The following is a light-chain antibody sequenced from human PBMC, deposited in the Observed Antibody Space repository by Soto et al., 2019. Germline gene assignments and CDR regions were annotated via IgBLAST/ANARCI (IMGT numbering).Light chain of an antibody. CDR1: SSDVGGYNY. J-gene: IGLJ3*02. CDR3: SSYTSTFTLV. CDR2: EVT. Sequence: QSALTQPASVSGSPGQSIIISCTGTSSDVGGYNYVSWYQQHTDKAPKLMIYEVTSRPSGVSGRFSGSKSGNTASLTISGLQAEDEADYYCSSYTSTFTLVFGGGTKVTVL. V-gene: IGLV2-14*01.